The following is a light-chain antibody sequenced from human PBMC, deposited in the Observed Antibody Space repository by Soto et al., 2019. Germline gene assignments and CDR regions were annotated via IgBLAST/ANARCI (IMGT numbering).Light chain of an antibody. J-gene: IGKJ1*01. CDR2: GAS. CDR1: QSIATSQ. Sequence: EIVLTQSPGTRSLSPGERATLFCRASQSIATSQLAWYQQKPGQAPRLLIYGASTRATGIPARFSGSGSGTEFTLIISSLQSEDSAVYYCQQYNSWLWAFGQGTKVDIK. CDR3: QQYNSWLWA. V-gene: IGKV3-15*01.